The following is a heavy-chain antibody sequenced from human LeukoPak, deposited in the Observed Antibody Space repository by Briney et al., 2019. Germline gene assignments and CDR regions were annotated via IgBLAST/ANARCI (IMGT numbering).Heavy chain of an antibody. CDR1: GFTFSSYW. J-gene: IGHJ4*02. CDR3: AKDRPASHGSGSFGDY. D-gene: IGHD3-10*01. Sequence: GGSLRLSCAASGFTFSSYWMHWVRQAPGKGLVWVSRIKSDDSSTDYADSVKGRFTISRDNAKNTLYLQMNSLRAEDTAVYYCAKDRPASHGSGSFGDYWGQGTLVAVST. CDR2: IKSDDSST. V-gene: IGHV3-74*01.